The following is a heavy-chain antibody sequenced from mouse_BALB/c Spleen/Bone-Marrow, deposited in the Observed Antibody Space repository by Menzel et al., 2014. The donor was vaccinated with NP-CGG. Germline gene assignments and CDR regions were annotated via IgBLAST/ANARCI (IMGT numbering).Heavy chain of an antibody. CDR3: ARELGHYAMDY. D-gene: IGHD4-1*01. CDR1: GFSLTGYG. CDR2: IWGDGST. V-gene: IGHV2-6-7*01. J-gene: IGHJ4*01. Sequence: QVQLQQSGPGLVAPSQSLSITCTVSGFSLTGYGVNWVRQPPGKGLEWLGMIWGDGSTDYNSALKSRLSISKDNSKSQVSLKMNSLQTDDTARYYCARELGHYAMDYWGQGTSVTVSS.